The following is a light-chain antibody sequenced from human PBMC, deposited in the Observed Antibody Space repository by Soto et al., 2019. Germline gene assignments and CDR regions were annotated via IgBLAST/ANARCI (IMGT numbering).Light chain of an antibody. Sequence: DIVMTQSPDTLSVSPGERATLSCRASQSVSSNLAWYQQRPGQAPRLLISGASTRATGIPARFSGSGSGTEFTLTISSLQSEDFALYYCQQYNNWPFTFGPGTKVDI. CDR3: QQYNNWPFT. J-gene: IGKJ3*01. CDR2: GAS. V-gene: IGKV3-15*01. CDR1: QSVSSN.